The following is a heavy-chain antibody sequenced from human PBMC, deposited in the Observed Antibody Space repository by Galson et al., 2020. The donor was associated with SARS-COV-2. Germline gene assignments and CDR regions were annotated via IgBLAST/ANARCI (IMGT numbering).Heavy chain of an antibody. CDR1: GFSLSTSQMR. J-gene: IGHJ4*02. D-gene: IGHD2-15*01. CDR2: TDWDDAK. Sequence: SGPTLVKPTETLTLTCTFSGFSLSTSQMRVSWIRQPPGKALEWLARTDWDDAKFYSPSLKTRLTISKDTSKNQVVLTMTNMDPVDTATYYCARISEYCSGGRCYFDYGGQGTLVTVSS. V-gene: IGHV2-70*04. CDR3: ARISEYCSGGRCYFDY.